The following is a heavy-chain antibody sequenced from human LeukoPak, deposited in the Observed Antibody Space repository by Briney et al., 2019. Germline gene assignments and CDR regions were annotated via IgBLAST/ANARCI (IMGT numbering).Heavy chain of an antibody. CDR2: IYYSGST. J-gene: IGHJ5*02. CDR1: GGSISSYY. D-gene: IGHD1-26*01. V-gene: IGHV4-59*01. Sequence: SETLSLTCTVSGGSISSYYWSWIRQPPGKGLEWIGYIYYSGSTNYNPSLKSRATISVETSMNQFSLKLSSVTVADTAVYYCARETHSGSYYRTFDPWGQGTLVTVSS. CDR3: ARETHSGSYYRTFDP.